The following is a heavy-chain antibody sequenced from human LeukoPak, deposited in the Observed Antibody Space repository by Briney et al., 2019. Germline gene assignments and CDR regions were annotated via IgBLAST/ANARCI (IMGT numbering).Heavy chain of an antibody. CDR2: IYYSGST. D-gene: IGHD5-24*01. CDR1: GGSISSSSYY. Sequence: PSETLSLTCTVSGGSISSSSYYWGWIRQPPGKGLEWIGSIYYSGSTYYNPSLKSRVTISVDTSKNQFSLKLSSVTAADTAVYYCARVMWPMATTDFDYWGQGTLVTVSS. J-gene: IGHJ4*02. CDR3: ARVMWPMATTDFDY. V-gene: IGHV4-39*01.